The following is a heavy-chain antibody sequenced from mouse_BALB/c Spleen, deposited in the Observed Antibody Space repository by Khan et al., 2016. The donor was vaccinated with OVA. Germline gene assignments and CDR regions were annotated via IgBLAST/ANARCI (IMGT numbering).Heavy chain of an antibody. CDR1: GYTFTDYV. CDR2: IFPGSGGT. Sequence: QVQLQQSGPELVKPGSSMKMSCKASGYTFTDYVLNWVKQRTGQGLEWIGEIFPGSGGTYYNEKFKGKATLTADKSYNTVYMQLSSLTSEDSAVYFCARSGYGSLVYWGQGTTLTVSS. CDR3: ARSGYGSLVY. J-gene: IGHJ2*01. D-gene: IGHD1-1*01. V-gene: IGHV1-77*01.